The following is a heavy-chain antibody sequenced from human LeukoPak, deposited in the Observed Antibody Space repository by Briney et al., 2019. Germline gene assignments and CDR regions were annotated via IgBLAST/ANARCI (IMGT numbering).Heavy chain of an antibody. J-gene: IGHJ4*02. Sequence: PGGSLRLSCAASEFSVGSNYMTWVRQPPGKGLEWIGSIYYSGSTYYNPSLESRVTISVDTSKNQFSLKLSSVTAADTAVYYCATSGWYLLPGVYWGQGTLVTVSS. CDR2: IYYSGST. V-gene: IGHV4-59*05. CDR3: ATSGWYLLPGVY. D-gene: IGHD6-19*01. CDR1: EFSVGSNY.